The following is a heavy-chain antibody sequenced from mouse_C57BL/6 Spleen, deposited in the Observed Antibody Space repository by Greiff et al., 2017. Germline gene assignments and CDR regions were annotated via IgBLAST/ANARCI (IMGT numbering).Heavy chain of an antibody. Sequence: VQLQQPGAELVKPGASVKLSCKASGYTFTSYWMQWVKQRPGQGLEWIGEIDPSDSYTNYNQKFKGKATLTVDTSSSTAYMQLSSLTSEDSAVYYCGRTLGSFTTVDYWGQGTTLTVSS. V-gene: IGHV1-50*01. CDR1: GYTFTSYW. CDR3: GRTLGSFTTVDY. D-gene: IGHD1-1*01. CDR2: IDPSDSYT. J-gene: IGHJ2*01.